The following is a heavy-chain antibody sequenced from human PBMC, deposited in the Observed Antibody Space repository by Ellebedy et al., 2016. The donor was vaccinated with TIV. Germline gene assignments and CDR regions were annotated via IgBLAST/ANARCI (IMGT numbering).Heavy chain of an antibody. CDR2: INSGGSST. CDR3: AKFGYCTDGVCSHFDY. V-gene: IGHV3-74*01. Sequence: PGGSLRLSCAASGFTFSGYWMHWVRQAPGKGLVWVSRINSGGSSTSFSDSVKGRFPVPRDNAKNTLYLQMNSLRAEDTAVYYCAKFGYCTDGVCSHFDYWGQGTLVTVSS. J-gene: IGHJ4*02. D-gene: IGHD2-8*01. CDR1: GFTFSGYW.